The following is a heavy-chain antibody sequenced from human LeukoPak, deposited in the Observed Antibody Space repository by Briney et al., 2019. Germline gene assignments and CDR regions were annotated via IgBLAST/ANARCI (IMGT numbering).Heavy chain of an antibody. CDR2: IYYSGST. Sequence: PPETLCLSPADPGGSISSYNRSWIRQPPGKGLEWIGYIYYSGSTNSNPSLKSRVTISVDTSKTQFSLKLSSVTAADTAVYYCARLRGGNSSGFLYYFDYWGQGTLVTVSS. CDR1: GGSISSYN. D-gene: IGHD4-23*01. CDR3: ARLRGGNSSGFLYYFDY. V-gene: IGHV4-59*08. J-gene: IGHJ4*02.